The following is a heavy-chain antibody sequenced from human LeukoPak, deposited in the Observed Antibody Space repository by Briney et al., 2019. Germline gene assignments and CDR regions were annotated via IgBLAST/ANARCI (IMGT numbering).Heavy chain of an antibody. CDR1: GFTFSDYS. CDR3: ANWGSIGGRFDY. CDR2: IGIDSGNT. Sequence: GGSLRLSCAASGFTFSDYSMNWVRQAPGKGLEWISYIGIDSGNTNYADSVKGRFTISGDKAKNSLYLQMNSLRVEDTAVYYCANWGSIGGRFDYWGQGTLVTVSS. D-gene: IGHD3-10*01. J-gene: IGHJ4*02. V-gene: IGHV3-48*01.